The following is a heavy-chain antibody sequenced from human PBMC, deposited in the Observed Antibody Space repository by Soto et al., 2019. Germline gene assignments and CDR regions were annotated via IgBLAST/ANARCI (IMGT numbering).Heavy chain of an antibody. CDR1: GGTFSSYA. Sequence: QVQLVQSGAEVKKPGSSVKVSGKASGGTFSSYAISWVRQAPGQGLEWMGGIIPIFGTANYAQKFQGRVTITADKSTSTAYMELRSLRSEDTAVYYSASRSSGWTHYYGMDVWGQRTTVTVSS. CDR2: IIPIFGTA. CDR3: ASRSSGWTHYYGMDV. D-gene: IGHD6-19*01. J-gene: IGHJ6*02. V-gene: IGHV1-69*06.